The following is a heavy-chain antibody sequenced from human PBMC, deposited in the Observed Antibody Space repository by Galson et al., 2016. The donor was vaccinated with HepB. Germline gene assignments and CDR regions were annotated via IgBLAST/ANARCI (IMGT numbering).Heavy chain of an antibody. J-gene: IGHJ4*02. CDR1: GASMIGYY. D-gene: IGHD3-22*01. CDR3: VSQDSSGYSFFDY. CDR2: VYYNGIT. Sequence: SETLSLTCTVSGASMIGYYWSWIRQPPGKGLEYIGYVYYNGITKCNPSLKSRVSISVDTSKNQFSLKLTSVTAADTAVYFCVSQDSSGYSFFDYWGQGTLITVSS. V-gene: IGHV4-59*08.